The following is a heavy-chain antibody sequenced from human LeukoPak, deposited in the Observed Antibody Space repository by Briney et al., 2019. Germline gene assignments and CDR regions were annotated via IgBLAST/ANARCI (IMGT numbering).Heavy chain of an antibody. J-gene: IGHJ4*02. D-gene: IGHD2-2*01. CDR2: IYYSGST. CDR1: GGSISSSSYY. V-gene: IGHV4-39*01. CDR3: ARAPRNYQLASYFDY. Sequence: PSETLSLTCTVSGGSISSSSYYWGWIRQPPGKGLEWIGSIYYSGSTYYNPSLKSRVTISADTSRNQFSLKLSSVTAADTAVYYCARAPRNYQLASYFDYWGPGTLVTVSS.